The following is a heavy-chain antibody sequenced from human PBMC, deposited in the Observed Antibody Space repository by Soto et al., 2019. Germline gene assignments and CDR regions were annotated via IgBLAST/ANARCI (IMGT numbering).Heavy chain of an antibody. J-gene: IGHJ4*02. D-gene: IGHD6-19*01. CDR3: ARGTLGDEVAGTGLFDY. CDR2: INHSGST. V-gene: IGHV4-34*01. Sequence: SETLSLTCAVYGGSFSGYYWSWIRQPPGKGLEWIGEINHSGSTNYNPSLKSRVTISVDTSKNQFSLKLSSVTAADTAVYYCARGTLGDEVAGTGLFDYWGQGTLVTVSS. CDR1: GGSFSGYY.